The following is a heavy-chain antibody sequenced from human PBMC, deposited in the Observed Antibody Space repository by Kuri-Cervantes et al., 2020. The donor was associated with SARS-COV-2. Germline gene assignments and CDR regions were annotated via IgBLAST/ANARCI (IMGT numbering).Heavy chain of an antibody. CDR3: ARLPALPWYFDY. CDR1: GGSISSSSYY. V-gene: IGHV4-39*07. J-gene: IGHJ4*02. Sequence: SETLSLTCTVSGGSISSSSYYWGWIRQPPGKGLEWIGSIYHSGSTYYNPSLKSRVTIPVDTSKNQFSLKLSSVTAADTAVYYCARLPALPWYFDYWGQGTLVTVSS. CDR2: IYHSGST.